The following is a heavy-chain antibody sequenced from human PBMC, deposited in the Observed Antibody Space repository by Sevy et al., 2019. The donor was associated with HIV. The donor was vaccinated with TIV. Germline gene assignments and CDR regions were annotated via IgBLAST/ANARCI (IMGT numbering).Heavy chain of an antibody. CDR3: ARKGEGYNQYYFDY. CDR2: IYYNGRT. J-gene: IGHJ4*02. D-gene: IGHD5-12*01. CDR1: GGSTRSSTYL. Sequence: SETLSLTCNVSGGSTRSSTYLWGWIRQPPGKGLEWIGDIYYNGRTHYSPSLTSRVTISVDTSKNQFSLKLSSVTAAETAVYYCARKGEGYNQYYFDYWGQGILVTVSS. V-gene: IGHV4-39*01.